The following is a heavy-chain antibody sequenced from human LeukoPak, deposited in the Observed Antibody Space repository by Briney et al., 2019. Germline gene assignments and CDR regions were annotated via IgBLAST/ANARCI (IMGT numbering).Heavy chain of an antibody. V-gene: IGHV3-30*02. CDR2: IRYDGSNK. Sequence: GGSLRLSCAASGFTFSSYGMHWVRQAPGKGLEWVAFIRYDGSNKYYADSVKGRFTISRDNSKNTLYLQMNSLRAEDTAVYYCARVGISSGWYGDFDYWGQGTLVTVSS. D-gene: IGHD6-19*01. CDR1: GFTFSSYG. J-gene: IGHJ4*02. CDR3: ARVGISSGWYGDFDY.